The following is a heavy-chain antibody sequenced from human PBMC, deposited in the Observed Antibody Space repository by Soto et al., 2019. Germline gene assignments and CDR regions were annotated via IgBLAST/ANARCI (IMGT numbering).Heavy chain of an antibody. CDR3: ARGWGSGYYYYYMDV. V-gene: IGHV1-2*02. J-gene: IGHJ6*03. Sequence: ASVKVSCKASGYTFTGYYMHWVRQAPGQGLEWMGWINPNSGGTNFAQKFQGRVTITADKSTSTAYMELSSLRSEDTALYYCARGWGSGYYYYYMDVWGKGTTVTVSS. CDR1: GYTFTGYY. CDR2: INPNSGGT. D-gene: IGHD3-16*01.